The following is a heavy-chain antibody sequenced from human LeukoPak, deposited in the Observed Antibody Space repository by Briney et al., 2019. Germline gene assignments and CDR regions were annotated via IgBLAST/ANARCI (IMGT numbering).Heavy chain of an antibody. J-gene: IGHJ4*02. CDR2: IYPGDSDT. CDR3: ARRSYGGKDFDY. CDR1: GHIFTSYW. Sequence: GESLKISCQGSGHIFTSYWITWVRQMPGKGLEWMGIIYPGDSDTKYSPSFQGQVTISADKSISTAYLQWSSLKASDTAMYYCARRSYGGKDFDYWGQGTLVTVSS. V-gene: IGHV5-51*01. D-gene: IGHD4-23*01.